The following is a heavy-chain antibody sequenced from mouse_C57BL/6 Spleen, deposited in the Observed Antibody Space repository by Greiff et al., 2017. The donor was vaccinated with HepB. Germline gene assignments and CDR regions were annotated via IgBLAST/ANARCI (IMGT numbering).Heavy chain of an antibody. CDR1: GYTFTSYT. CDR2: INPSSGYT. CDR3: ARSYYDRAMDY. D-gene: IGHD2-4*01. Sequence: QVQLKQSGAELARPGASVKMSCKASGYTFTSYTMHWVKQRPGQGLEWIGYINPSSGYTKYNQKFKDKATLTADKSSSTAYMQLSSLTSEDSAVYYCARSYYDRAMDYWGQGTSVTVSS. V-gene: IGHV1-4*01. J-gene: IGHJ4*01.